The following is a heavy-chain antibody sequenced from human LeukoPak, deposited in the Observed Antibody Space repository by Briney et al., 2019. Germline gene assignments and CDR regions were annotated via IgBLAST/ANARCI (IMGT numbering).Heavy chain of an antibody. CDR3: ARNQRRLDY. J-gene: IGHJ4*02. V-gene: IGHV3-7*01. CDR2: IKQDGSEK. Sequence: GGSLTLSCVASGFTFSSYAMSWVRETPARGLEWVANIKQDGSEKYYVDSVKGRFTISRDNAKNSLYLQVNSLRAEDTAVYYCARNQRRLDYWGQGTLVTVSS. CDR1: GFTFSSYA. D-gene: IGHD1-14*01.